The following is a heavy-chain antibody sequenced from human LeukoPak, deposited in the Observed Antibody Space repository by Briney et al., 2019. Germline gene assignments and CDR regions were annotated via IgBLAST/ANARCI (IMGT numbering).Heavy chain of an antibody. V-gene: IGHV4-34*01. Sequence: PSETLSLTCGVDGGSTSGYYWNWIRQFPGKGLEWIGGINDRGGTNYNPSLKSRVTISVDTSKNQSSLKLTSVTAADTAVYYCARGYSGNSQWGQGTLVTVSS. CDR3: ARGYSGNSQ. CDR2: INDRGGT. D-gene: IGHD4-23*01. CDR1: GGSTSGYY. J-gene: IGHJ4*02.